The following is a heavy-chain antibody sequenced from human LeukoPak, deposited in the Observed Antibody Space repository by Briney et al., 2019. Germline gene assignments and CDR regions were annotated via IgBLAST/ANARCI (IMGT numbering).Heavy chain of an antibody. V-gene: IGHV4-39*01. CDR1: GGSISSSSYY. D-gene: IGHD5-24*01. J-gene: IGHJ3*02. CDR2: IYYSGGT. Sequence: SETLSLTCTVSGGSISSSSYYWGWIRQPPGKGLEWIGSIYYSGGTYYNPSLKSRVTISVDTSKNQFSLKLSSVTAADTAVYYCARHPPTILDAFDIWGQGTMVTVSS. CDR3: ARHPPTILDAFDI.